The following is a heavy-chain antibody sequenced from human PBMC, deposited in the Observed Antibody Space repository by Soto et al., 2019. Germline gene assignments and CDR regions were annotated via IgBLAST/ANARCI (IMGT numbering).Heavy chain of an antibody. J-gene: IGHJ4*02. CDR2: IRQGGSAI. CDR1: GFTLNIDW. CDR3: ATLLGSVTTFDN. D-gene: IGHD1-1*01. Sequence: PGGSLRLSCAASGFTLNIDWMSWIRQAPGKGLEWVASIRQGGSAIHYVDSVKGRFTISRDSATNSLFLQLNDLRDEDTAVYYCATLLGSVTTFDNWGQG. V-gene: IGHV3-7*01.